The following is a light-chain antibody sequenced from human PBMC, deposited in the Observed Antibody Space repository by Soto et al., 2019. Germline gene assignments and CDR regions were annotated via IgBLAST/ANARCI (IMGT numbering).Light chain of an antibody. V-gene: IGLV2-14*01. J-gene: IGLJ3*02. Sequence: QSALTQPASVSGSPGQSITISCTGTSSDIGAYNYVSWYQQLPGKAPKLMIYEVNHRPSGVSDRFSGSKSGNTASLTISGPQTEDEADYYCCSHTTTSTVFGGGTKVTVL. CDR3: CSHTTTSTV. CDR2: EVN. CDR1: SSDIGAYNY.